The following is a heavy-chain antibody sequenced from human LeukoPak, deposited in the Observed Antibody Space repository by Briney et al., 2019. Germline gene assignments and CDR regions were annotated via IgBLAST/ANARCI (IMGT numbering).Heavy chain of an antibody. CDR1: GFTFSGYW. J-gene: IGHJ4*02. CDR3: AREWKKTGAFDH. CDR2: INTDGSST. V-gene: IGHV3-74*01. D-gene: IGHD1-1*01. Sequence: GGSLRLSCAASGFTFSGYWMHWVRQVPGKGLVWVSRINTDGSSTTYADSVKGRFTISRDNTENTLYLQMSSLRAEDTAVYYCAREWKKTGAFDHWGQGTLVTVSS.